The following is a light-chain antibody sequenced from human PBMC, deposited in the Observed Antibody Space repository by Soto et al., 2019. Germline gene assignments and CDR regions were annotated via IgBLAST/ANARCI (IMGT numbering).Light chain of an antibody. CDR2: VAF. V-gene: IGKV1-39*01. J-gene: IGKJ4*01. CDR3: LQSYSSPLS. CDR1: QRINNF. Sequence: DIQMTQSPSTLSASVGDRVTISCRSSQRINNFLNWYQQKPGKAPKLLIYVAFSLQSGVPSRFSGSGSGTDFTLTISTLQPEDFATYCFLQSYSSPLSFGGWTRGEIK.